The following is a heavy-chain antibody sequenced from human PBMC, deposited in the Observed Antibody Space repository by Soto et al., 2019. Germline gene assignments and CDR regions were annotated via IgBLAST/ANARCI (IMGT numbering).Heavy chain of an antibody. D-gene: IGHD3-10*01. CDR2: IHPSGST. CDR1: DGSLSDDY. J-gene: IGHJ5*02. Sequence: ETLSLTCAVYDGSLSDDYYTWTRQSPGKGLEWIGEIHPSGSTYYNPSLKSRITISVDTSKNQFSLKLNSVTAADTAVYYCARRLEEFGNYWFDPWGQGTLVTVSS. CDR3: ARRLEEFGNYWFDP. V-gene: IGHV4-34*01.